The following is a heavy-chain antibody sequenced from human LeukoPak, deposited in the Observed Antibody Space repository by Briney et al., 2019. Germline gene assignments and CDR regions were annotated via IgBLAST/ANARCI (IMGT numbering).Heavy chain of an antibody. CDR3: TKEFCGSRAACAGGSYYDF. CDR2: IGVTGDT. V-gene: IGHV3-13*01. D-gene: IGHD2-15*01. Sequence: GGSVRFSCAASGFTFSKDDFHWVRQAPGKGLEGVAAIGVTGDTYYADSVKGRFTISREDAANSWDLQMRSLRAGDTALYYCTKEFCGSRAACAGGSYYDFWGRGALVTVSS. J-gene: IGHJ2*01. CDR1: GFTFSKDD.